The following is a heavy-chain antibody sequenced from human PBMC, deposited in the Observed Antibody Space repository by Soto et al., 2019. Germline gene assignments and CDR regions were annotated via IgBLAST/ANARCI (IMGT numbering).Heavy chain of an antibody. CDR3: ARDASTPSTFDY. D-gene: IGHD2-15*01. Sequence: SPTPSLPCAMSGDSLSSNSAAWNWITQSPARGPEWLGRTYYRSKYYNDYAVSVKSPITITPDTSKHQFSLQLNAVTPVYSSVYYCARDASTPSTFDYWGQGTLVTVSS. CDR2: TYYRSKYYN. J-gene: IGHJ4*02. V-gene: IGHV6-1*01. CDR1: GDSLSSNSAA.